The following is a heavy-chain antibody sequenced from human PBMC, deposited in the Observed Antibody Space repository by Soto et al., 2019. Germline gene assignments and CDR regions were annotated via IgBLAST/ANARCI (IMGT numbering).Heavy chain of an antibody. Sequence: QVQLVESGGGVVQPGRSLRLSCAASGFTFSSYGMHWVRQAPGKGLEWVAVISYDGSNKYYADSVKGRFTISRDNSKNTLYLQMNSLSDEETAVYYCAKQAGLYSSGLIDYWGQGTLVTVSS. V-gene: IGHV3-30*18. CDR3: AKQAGLYSSGLIDY. CDR1: GFTFSSYG. CDR2: ISYDGSNK. D-gene: IGHD6-19*01. J-gene: IGHJ4*02.